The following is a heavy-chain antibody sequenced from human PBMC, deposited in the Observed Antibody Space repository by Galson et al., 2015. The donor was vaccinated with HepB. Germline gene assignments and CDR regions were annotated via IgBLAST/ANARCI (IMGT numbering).Heavy chain of an antibody. J-gene: IGHJ3*02. CDR1: GFTFSSYW. D-gene: IGHD2-2*01. CDR3: ARDRRGIVVVPAARGAFDI. CDR2: IKQDGSEK. V-gene: IGHV3-7*03. Sequence: SLRLSCAASGFTFSSYWMSWVRQAPGKGLEWVANIKQDGSEKYYVDSVKGRFTISRDNAKNSLYLQMNSLRAEDTAVYYCARDRRGIVVVPAARGAFDIWGQGTMVTVSS.